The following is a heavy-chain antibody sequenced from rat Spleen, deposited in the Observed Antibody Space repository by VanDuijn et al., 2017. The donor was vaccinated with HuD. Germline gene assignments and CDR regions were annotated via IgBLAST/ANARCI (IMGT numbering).Heavy chain of an antibody. J-gene: IGHJ2*01. V-gene: IGHV3-3*01. CDR1: GYSITSNN. CDR3: GRDTNYKAY. CDR2: INSAGSS. Sequence: EVQLQESGPGLVKPSQSLSLTCSVTGYSITSNNWGWIRQFPGNKLEWMGYINSAGSSNYNPSLKSRISITRDTSKNQFFLQVNSVTTEDTATYYCGRDTNYKAYWGQGVMVTVSS. D-gene: IGHD1-10*01.